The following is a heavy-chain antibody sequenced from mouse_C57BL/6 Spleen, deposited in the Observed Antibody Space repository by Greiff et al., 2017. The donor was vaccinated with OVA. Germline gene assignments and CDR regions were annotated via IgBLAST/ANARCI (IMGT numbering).Heavy chain of an antibody. J-gene: IGHJ2*01. D-gene: IGHD4-1*01. CDR3: ARQGTGTGFDY. CDR2: ISNGGGST. Sequence: DVQLQESGGGLVQPGGSLKLSCAASGFTFSDYYMYWVRQTPEKRLEWVAYISNGGGSTYYPDTVKGRFTISRDNAKNTLYLQMSRLKSEDTAMYYCARQGTGTGFDYWGQGTTLTVSS. V-gene: IGHV5-12*01. CDR1: GFTFSDYY.